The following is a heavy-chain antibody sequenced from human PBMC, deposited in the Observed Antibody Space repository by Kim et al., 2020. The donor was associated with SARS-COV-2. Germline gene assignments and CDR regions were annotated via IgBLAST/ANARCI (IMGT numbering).Heavy chain of an antibody. CDR1: GMSFSGFQ. Sequence: SETLSLTCAVYGMSFSGFQWTWIRQTPGKGLEWIGEINQSGTSNYNPSLKSRVSMSVDTSKNQFSLKLTSVTAADTAIYYCAAWAPGLWGQGTLVTVSS. D-gene: IGHD7-27*01. V-gene: IGHV4-34*01. J-gene: IGHJ1*01. CDR2: INQSGTS. CDR3: AAWAPGL.